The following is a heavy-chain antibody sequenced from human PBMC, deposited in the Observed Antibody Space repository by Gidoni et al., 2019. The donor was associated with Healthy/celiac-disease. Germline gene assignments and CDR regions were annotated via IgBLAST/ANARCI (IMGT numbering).Heavy chain of an antibody. D-gene: IGHD3-9*01. CDR1: VAPFSSYA. V-gene: IGHV1-69*01. Sequence: QVQLVQSGAEVKQPGSSVKVSFKAFVAPFSSYAISWVRQAPGQGLEWKGGIIPIFGTANYAQKFQGRVTITADESTSTAYMELSSLRSEDTAVYYCAQAYDILTGALDYWGQGTLVTVSA. CDR2: IIPIFGTA. CDR3: AQAYDILTGALDY. J-gene: IGHJ4*02.